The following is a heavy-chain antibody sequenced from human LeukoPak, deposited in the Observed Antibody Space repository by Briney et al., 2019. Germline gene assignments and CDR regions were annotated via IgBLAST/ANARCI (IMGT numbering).Heavy chain of an antibody. J-gene: IGHJ4*02. CDR1: GYSISSGYY. Sequence: SETLSLTCTVSGYSISSGYYWGWIRQPPGQGLEWIGSIYHSGSTYYNPSLKSRVTISVDTSKNQFSLKLSSVTAADTAVYYCAREDFPYSFDYWGQGTLVTVSS. D-gene: IGHD2-21*01. CDR2: IYHSGST. CDR3: AREDFPYSFDY. V-gene: IGHV4-38-2*02.